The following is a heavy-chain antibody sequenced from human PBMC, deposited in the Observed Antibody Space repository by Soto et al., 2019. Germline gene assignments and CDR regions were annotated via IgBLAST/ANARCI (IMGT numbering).Heavy chain of an antibody. CDR1: GFTFSSYA. J-gene: IGHJ4*02. V-gene: IGHV3-30-3*01. CDR3: ARDRSLYSSSWYVFDY. Sequence: QVQLVESGGGVVRPGRSLRLSCAASGFTFSSYAMHWVRQAPGKGLEWVAVISYDGSNKYYADSVKGRFTISRDNSKNTLYLQMNSLRAEDTAVYYCARDRSLYSSSWYVFDYWGQGTLVTVSS. D-gene: IGHD6-13*01. CDR2: ISYDGSNK.